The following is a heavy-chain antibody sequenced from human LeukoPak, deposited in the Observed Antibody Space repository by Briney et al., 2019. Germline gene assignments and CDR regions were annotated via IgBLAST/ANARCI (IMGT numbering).Heavy chain of an antibody. CDR3: ARVQNEWQLLPGFDY. Sequence: PGGSLRLSCAASGFTFSSYWMHWVRQAPGKGLVWVSRINSDGSSTSYADSVKGRFTISRDNAKNTLYLQMNSLRAEDTAVYYCARVQNEWQLLPGFDYWGQGTLVTVSS. J-gene: IGHJ4*02. CDR2: INSDGSST. D-gene: IGHD1-26*01. CDR1: GFTFSSYW. V-gene: IGHV3-74*01.